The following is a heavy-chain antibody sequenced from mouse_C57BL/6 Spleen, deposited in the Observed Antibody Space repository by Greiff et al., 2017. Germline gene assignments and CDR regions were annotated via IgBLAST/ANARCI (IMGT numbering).Heavy chain of an antibody. CDR2: IDPSDSYT. CDR3: ARNWDYYFDY. CDR1: GYTFTSYW. J-gene: IGHJ2*01. V-gene: IGHV1-50*01. D-gene: IGHD4-1*01. Sequence: QVQLQQPGAELVKPGASVKLSCKASGYTFTSYWMQWVKQRPGQGLEWIGQIDPSDSYTNYNQKFKGKATLTVDTSSSTAYMQLSSLTSEDSAVYYCARNWDYYFDYWGQGTTLTVSS.